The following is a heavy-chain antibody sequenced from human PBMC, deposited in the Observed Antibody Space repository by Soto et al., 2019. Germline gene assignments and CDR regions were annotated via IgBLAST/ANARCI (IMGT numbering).Heavy chain of an antibody. CDR2: ISPKSTYR. J-gene: IGHJ4*02. Sequence: GGSLRLSCATSGFPFSDYYMSWIRQAPGKGLEWLSHISPKSTYRNYADSVKGRFTISRDNTKSSLFLQMNSLGVEDTAVYYCARGGGGGLFEHWGQGVLVTAPQ. CDR3: ARGGGGGLFEH. CDR1: GFPFSDYY. D-gene: IGHD2-21*01. V-gene: IGHV3-11*06.